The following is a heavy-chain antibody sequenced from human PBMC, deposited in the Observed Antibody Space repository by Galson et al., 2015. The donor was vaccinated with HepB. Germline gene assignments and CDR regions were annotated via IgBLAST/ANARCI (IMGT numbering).Heavy chain of an antibody. CDR3: ARDRNYRFDF. Sequence: SVKVSCKASGYTFTSDGISWVRQTPRQGLEWLGWISSYDGNTKHAQKYQGRITLTTDTSTSTAYLELRSLRSDDTAVYYCARDRNYRFDFWGQGTLVTVSS. CDR2: ISSYDGNT. V-gene: IGHV1-18*04. D-gene: IGHD1-7*01. J-gene: IGHJ4*02. CDR1: GYTFTSDG.